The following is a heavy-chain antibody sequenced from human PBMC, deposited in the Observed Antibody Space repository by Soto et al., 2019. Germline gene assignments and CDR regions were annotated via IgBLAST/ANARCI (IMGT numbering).Heavy chain of an antibody. J-gene: IGHJ3*02. CDR3: ASQGITMIVVDDVFDT. CDR1: GYSFTSYW. Sequence: GESLKISCKGSGYSFTSYWIGWVRQMPGKGLEWMGIIYPGDSDTRYSPSFQGQVTISADKSISTAYLQWSSLKASDTAMYYCASQGITMIVVDDVFDTWGQGTMVTVSS. CDR2: IYPGDSDT. V-gene: IGHV5-51*01. D-gene: IGHD3-22*01.